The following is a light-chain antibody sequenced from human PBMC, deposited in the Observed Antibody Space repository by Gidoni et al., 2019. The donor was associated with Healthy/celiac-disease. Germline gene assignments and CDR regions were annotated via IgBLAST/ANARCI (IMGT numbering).Light chain of an antibody. V-gene: IGLV2-14*01. CDR1: SSDGGGDNY. Sequence: QSALTQPASVSGSPGPSITISCTGTSSDGGGDNYVSWYQQHPVKAPKLMIYDVSNRPSGVSNRFSGSKSGNTASLTISGFQAEDEADYYCSSYTSSSTLVVFGGGTKLTVL. CDR3: SSYTSSSTLVV. J-gene: IGLJ2*01. CDR2: DVS.